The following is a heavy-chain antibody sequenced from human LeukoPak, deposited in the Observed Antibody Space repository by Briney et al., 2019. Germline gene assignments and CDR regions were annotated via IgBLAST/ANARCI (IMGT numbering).Heavy chain of an antibody. CDR1: GLNVSSNY. D-gene: IGHD3-22*01. CDR2: IYSGGTT. CDR3: ARGTRRFYSDSSGFAGDYYYYYMDV. V-gene: IGHV3-53*01. J-gene: IGHJ6*03. Sequence: PGRSLRLSCAVSGLNVSSNYMSWVRQAPGKGLEWVSVIYSGGTTYYADSVKGRFTISRDNSKNTLYLQMNGLRAEDTAVYYCARGTRRFYSDSSGFAGDYYYYYMDVWGKGTTVIVSS.